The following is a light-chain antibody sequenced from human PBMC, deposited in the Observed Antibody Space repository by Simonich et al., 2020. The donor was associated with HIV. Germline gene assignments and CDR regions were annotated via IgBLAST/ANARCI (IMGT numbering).Light chain of an antibody. V-gene: IGKV1-9*01. CDR3: QQYHIYPYT. J-gene: IGKJ2*01. CDR1: QSIGSN. CDR2: AAY. Sequence: TQSPNFQSVTPKEKVTITCRASQSIGSNLHWYQQKPGKAPKLLIYAAYSLQSGVPSRFSGSGSGTEFTLTISSLQPDDFATYYCQQYHIYPYTFGQGTKLESK.